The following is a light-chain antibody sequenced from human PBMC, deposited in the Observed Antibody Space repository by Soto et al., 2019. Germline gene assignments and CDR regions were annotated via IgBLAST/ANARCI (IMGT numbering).Light chain of an antibody. CDR1: SSNIGAGYD. CDR2: GNS. CDR3: QSYDSRGYV. Sequence: QSVLTQPPSVSGAPGQRVTISCTGSSSNIGAGYDVHWYQQLPGTAPKLLIYGNSNRPSGVPDRFSGSKSGTSASLAITGLQAEDEADYYCQSYDSRGYVFGPGTKLTVL. V-gene: IGLV1-40*01. J-gene: IGLJ1*01.